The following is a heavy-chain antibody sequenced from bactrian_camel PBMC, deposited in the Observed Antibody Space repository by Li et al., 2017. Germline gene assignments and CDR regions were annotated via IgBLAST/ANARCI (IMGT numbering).Heavy chain of an antibody. D-gene: IGHD6*01. CDR2: INNAGSST. CDR1: GLTFSDNY. J-gene: IGHJ4*01. CDR3: AARPATAVAGESMTS. V-gene: IGHV3S40*01. Sequence: DVQLVESGGGLVQPGGSLRLSCSASGLTFSDNYINWVRQAPGKGLEWVSAINNAGSSTYYADSAKGRFTISRDNAKNTLYLQMNSLKPEDTAMYYCAARPATAVAGESMTSGPGDPGHRL.